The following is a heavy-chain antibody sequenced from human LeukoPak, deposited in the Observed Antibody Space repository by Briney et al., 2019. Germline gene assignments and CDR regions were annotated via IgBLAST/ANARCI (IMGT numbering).Heavy chain of an antibody. D-gene: IGHD3-9*01. Sequence: GGSLRLSCAASGFTFSSYSMNWVRQAPGKGLEWVSYISSSSSTIYYADSVKGRFTISRDNAKNSLYLQMNSLRAEDTAVYYCARAAKRTYYDILTGYYTGDYFDHWGQGTLVTVSS. V-gene: IGHV3-48*04. J-gene: IGHJ4*02. CDR2: ISSSSSTI. CDR1: GFTFSSYS. CDR3: ARAAKRTYYDILTGYYTGDYFDH.